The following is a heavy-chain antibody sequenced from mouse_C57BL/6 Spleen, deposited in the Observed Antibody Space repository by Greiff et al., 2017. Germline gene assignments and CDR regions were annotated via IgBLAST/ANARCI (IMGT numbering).Heavy chain of an antibody. CDR3: ARSDYGSSYD. J-gene: IGHJ2*01. CDR1: GYAFSSYW. V-gene: IGHV1-80*01. D-gene: IGHD1-1*01. Sequence: LVESGAELVKPGASVKISCKASGYAFSSYWMNWVKQRPGKGLEWIGQIYPGDGDTNYNGKFKGKATLTADKSSSTAYMQLSSLTSEDSAVYFCARSDYGSSYDWGQGTTLTVSS. CDR2: IYPGDGDT.